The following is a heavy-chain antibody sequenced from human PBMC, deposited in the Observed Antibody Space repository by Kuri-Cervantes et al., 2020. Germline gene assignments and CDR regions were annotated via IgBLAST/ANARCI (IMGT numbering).Heavy chain of an antibody. CDR2: ISYRGST. V-gene: IGHV4-39*01. CDR3: ARTYSSSWFAGSNWFDP. D-gene: IGHD6-13*01. J-gene: IGHJ5*02. CDR1: GDSFSSSSYY. Sequence: SETLSLTCTVSGDSFSSSSYYWGWIRQSPGKRLEWIGTISYRGSTYYNPSLKSRVTISVDTSKNQFSLQLNSVTAADTAVYYCARTYSSSWFAGSNWFDPWGQGTLVTVSS.